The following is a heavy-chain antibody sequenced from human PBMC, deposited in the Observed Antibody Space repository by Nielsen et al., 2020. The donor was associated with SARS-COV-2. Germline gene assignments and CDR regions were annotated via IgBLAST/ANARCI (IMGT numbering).Heavy chain of an antibody. CDR2: INAGNGNT. CDR1: GYTFTSYA. J-gene: IGHJ5*02. V-gene: IGHV1-3*01. D-gene: IGHD3-3*01. CDR3: ARGLVFGVVSWFDP. Sequence: SVKVSCKASGYTFTSYAMHWVRQAPGQRLEWMGWINAGNGNTKYSQKFQGRVTMTTDTSTSTAYMELRSLRSGDTAVYYCARGLVFGVVSWFDPWGQGTLVTVSS.